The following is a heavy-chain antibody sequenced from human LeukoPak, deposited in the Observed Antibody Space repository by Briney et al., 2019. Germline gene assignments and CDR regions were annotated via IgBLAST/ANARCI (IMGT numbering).Heavy chain of an antibody. D-gene: IGHD1-14*01. CDR1: GFTVSSNY. J-gene: IGHJ5*02. CDR2: IYSGGST. CDR3: AKGSGINHYHWIDP. Sequence: GGSLRLSCAASGFTVSSNYMSWVRQAPEKGLEWVSVIYSGGSTYYADSVKGRFTISRDNSKNTLYLQMDSLRAEDTALYYCAKGSGINHYHWIDPWGQGTLVTVSS. V-gene: IGHV3-66*01.